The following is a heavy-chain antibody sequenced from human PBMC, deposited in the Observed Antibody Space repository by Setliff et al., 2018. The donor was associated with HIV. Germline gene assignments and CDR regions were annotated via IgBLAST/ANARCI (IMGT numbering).Heavy chain of an antibody. V-gene: IGHV3-23*01. J-gene: IGHJ4*02. CDR1: GFTFSSYG. CDR3: AKVDSYAGKNFDY. CDR2: ISGSGANI. Sequence: GGSLRLSCAASGFTFSSYGMSWVRQAPGKGLEWVSSISGSGANIYYADSVKGRFTISRDNSKNTLYLQMNGLSAEDTAVYYCAKVDSYAGKNFDYWGQGTLVTVSS. D-gene: IGHD5-18*01.